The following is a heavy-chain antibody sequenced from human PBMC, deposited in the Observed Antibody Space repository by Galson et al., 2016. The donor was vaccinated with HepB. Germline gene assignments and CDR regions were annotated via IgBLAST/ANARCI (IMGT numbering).Heavy chain of an antibody. CDR1: GFTFSDHA. Sequence: SCAASGFTFSDHAMYWVRQPPGKGLEWVALISYYYVQEFYADSVKGRFTISRDNSKSTVYLQMNDLTIEDTAMYFCARDFSPYRELHYFDYWGQGTLVTVSS. D-gene: IGHD1-7*01. V-gene: IGHV3-30*04. CDR2: ISYYYVQE. CDR3: ARDFSPYRELHYFDY. J-gene: IGHJ4*02.